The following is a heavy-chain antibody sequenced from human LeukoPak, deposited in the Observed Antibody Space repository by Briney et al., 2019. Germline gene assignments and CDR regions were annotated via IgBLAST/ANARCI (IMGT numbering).Heavy chain of an antibody. D-gene: IGHD4-17*01. CDR1: GFTFSNYA. V-gene: IGHV3-23*01. CDR2: ISGSGSRT. CDR3: AKDGYGDYVYYFDY. J-gene: IGHJ4*02. Sequence: GGSLRLSCAASGFTFSNYAMSWVRQAPGKGLEWVSTISGSGSRTYYADSVKGRFTISRDNSKNTLYLQMNSLRAEDTAVYYCAKDGYGDYVYYFDYWGQGTLVTVSS.